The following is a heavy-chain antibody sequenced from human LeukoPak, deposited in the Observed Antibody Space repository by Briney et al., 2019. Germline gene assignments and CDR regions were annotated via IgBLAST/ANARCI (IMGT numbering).Heavy chain of an antibody. CDR3: ARGMRSSVDY. V-gene: IGHV3-30*02. D-gene: IGHD2-2*01. J-gene: IGHJ4*02. CDR1: GFTFSSYG. CDR2: IRYDGSNK. Sequence: GGSLRLSCAASGFTFSSYGMHWVRQAPGKGLEWVAFIRYDGSNKYCADSVKGRFTISRDNSKNTLYLQMNSLRPDDTALYYCARGMRSSVDYWGQGTLVTVSS.